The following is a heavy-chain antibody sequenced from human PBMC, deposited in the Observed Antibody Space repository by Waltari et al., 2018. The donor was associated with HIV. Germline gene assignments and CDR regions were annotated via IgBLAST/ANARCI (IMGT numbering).Heavy chain of an antibody. CDR1: RSTFNTYG. Sequence: QVQLEQSGAEVRKPGPSVKVACKASRSTFNTYGITSARQPPGLGLEWMVGIIPIFNTTKYAQKFQGRVTITADESTSTAYMELSSLRSEDPAVYYCAREELLETWNDGGAFDIWGQGTMVSVSS. CDR3: AREELLETWNDGGAFDI. V-gene: IGHV1-69*01. J-gene: IGHJ3*02. D-gene: IGHD1-1*01. CDR2: IIPIFNTT.